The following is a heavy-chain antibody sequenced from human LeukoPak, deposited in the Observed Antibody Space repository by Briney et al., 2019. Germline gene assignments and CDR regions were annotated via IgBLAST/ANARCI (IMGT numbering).Heavy chain of an antibody. CDR2: IYTSGST. V-gene: IGHV4-4*07. D-gene: IGHD5-18*01. Sequence: SETLSLTCTVSGGSISSYYWSWIRQPAGKGLEWIGRIYTSGSTNYNPSLKGRVTISVDKSKNQFSLKLSSVTAADTAVYYCAREADTAMVDYWGQGTLVTVSS. J-gene: IGHJ4*02. CDR3: AREADTAMVDY. CDR1: GGSISSYY.